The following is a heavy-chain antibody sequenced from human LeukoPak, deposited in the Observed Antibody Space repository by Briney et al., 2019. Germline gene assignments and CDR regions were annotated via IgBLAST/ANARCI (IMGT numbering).Heavy chain of an antibody. Sequence: SETLSLTCTVSGGSISSYYWSWIRQPAGKGLEWSGRIYTSGSTNYNPSLKRRVTMSVDTSKTQCSLKLSAVTAADTAVYYCTTDPIYYYDRYWGQGTLVTVSS. D-gene: IGHD3-22*01. V-gene: IGHV4-4*07. CDR1: GGSISSYY. J-gene: IGHJ4*02. CDR2: IYTSGST. CDR3: TTDPIYYYDRY.